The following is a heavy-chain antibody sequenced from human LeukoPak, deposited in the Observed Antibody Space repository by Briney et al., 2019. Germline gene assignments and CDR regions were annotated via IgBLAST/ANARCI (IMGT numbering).Heavy chain of an antibody. CDR2: IRWSSSVI. Sequence: GGSLRLSCAASGFTFSSYALNWVRQAPGKGLEWVSYIRWSSSVIYYTDSVKGRFTISRDDAKNSLYLQMNSLRDEDTAIYYCARDYYSNSFFDYWGQGTLVTVSS. D-gene: IGHD4-11*01. CDR3: ARDYYSNSFFDY. V-gene: IGHV3-48*02. J-gene: IGHJ4*02. CDR1: GFTFSSYA.